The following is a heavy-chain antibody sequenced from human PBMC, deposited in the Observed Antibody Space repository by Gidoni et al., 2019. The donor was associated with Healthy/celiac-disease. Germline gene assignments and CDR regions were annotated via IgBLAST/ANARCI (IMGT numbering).Heavy chain of an antibody. CDR2: IYYSGST. CDR1: GGSISSSSYY. CDR3: ARLRRGGYSYGHHFDY. D-gene: IGHD5-18*01. J-gene: IGHJ4*02. Sequence: QLQLQESGPGLVKPSETLSLTCTVSGGSISSSSYYWGWIRQPPGKGREWIGSIYYSGSTYYNPSHKSRVTISVDTSKNQFSLKLSSVTAADTAVYYCARLRRGGYSYGHHFDYWGQGTLVTVSS. V-gene: IGHV4-39*01.